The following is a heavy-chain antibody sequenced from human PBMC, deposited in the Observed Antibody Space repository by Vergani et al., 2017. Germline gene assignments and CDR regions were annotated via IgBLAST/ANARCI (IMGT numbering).Heavy chain of an antibody. CDR3: SRQRPGSGWSPGDIDD. V-gene: IGHV4-39*01. J-gene: IGHJ4*02. CDR2: IYYSGIT. CDR1: ADSISSGSYY. D-gene: IGHD6-19*01. Sequence: QLQLQQSGPGLVKPSETLFLTCTVSADSISSGSYYWGWIRQPPGKSLEWIGSIYYSGITYYNPSLKCRVAISVATSKNQFSMKVTSVTAADTAVYFWSRQRPGSGWSPGDIDDWGQGILVTVSS.